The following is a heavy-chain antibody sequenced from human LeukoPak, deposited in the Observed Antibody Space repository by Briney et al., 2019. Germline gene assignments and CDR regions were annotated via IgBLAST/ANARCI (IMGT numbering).Heavy chain of an antibody. CDR3: ARSLYIVVVPADPD. D-gene: IGHD2-2*01. CDR2: ISSSGSTI. V-gene: IGHV3-48*03. J-gene: IGHJ4*02. CDR1: GFTFSSYE. Sequence: GGSLRLSCAASGFTFSSYEMNWVRQAPGKGVEWVSYISSSGSTIYYADAVKDRLTISRDNAKNSLYLQMNSLRAEDTAVYYCARSLYIVVVPADPDWGQGTLVTVSS.